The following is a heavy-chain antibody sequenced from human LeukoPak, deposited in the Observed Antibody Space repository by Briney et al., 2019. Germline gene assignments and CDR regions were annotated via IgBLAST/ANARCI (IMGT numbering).Heavy chain of an antibody. D-gene: IGHD5-24*01. CDR1: GYSFTSYW. J-gene: IGHJ4*02. CDR2: IYPGDSDT. V-gene: IGHV5-51*01. Sequence: LGEPLKISCKGSGYSFTSYWIGWVRQMPGKGLEWMGIIYPGDSDTRYSPSFQGQVTISADKSISTAYLQWSSLKASDTAMYYCARSLGSHNYQPHCFDYWGQGTLVTVSS. CDR3: ARSLGSHNYQPHCFDY.